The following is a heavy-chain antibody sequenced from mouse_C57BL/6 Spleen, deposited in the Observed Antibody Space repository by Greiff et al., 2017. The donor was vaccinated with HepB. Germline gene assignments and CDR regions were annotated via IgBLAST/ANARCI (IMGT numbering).Heavy chain of an antibody. CDR3: ARSDVNYPYFDY. CDR1: GYSFTGYY. CDR2: INPSTGGT. Sequence: EVQLQQSGPELVKPGASVKISCKASGYSFTGYYMNWVKQSPEKSLEWIGEINPSTGGTTYNQKFKAKATLTVDKSSSTAYMQLKSLTSEDSAVYYCARSDVNYPYFDYWGQGTTLTVSS. D-gene: IGHD2-1*01. J-gene: IGHJ2*01. V-gene: IGHV1-42*01.